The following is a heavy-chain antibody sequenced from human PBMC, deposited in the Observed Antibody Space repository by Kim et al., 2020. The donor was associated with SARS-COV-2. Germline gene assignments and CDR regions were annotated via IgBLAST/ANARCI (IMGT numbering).Heavy chain of an antibody. CDR3: VRDRPNWD. Sequence: GGSLRLSCAASGFTFTTYWIHWVRQVPGKGLVWVSRIFSDGTISYADSVKGRFTISRDNSNNMLYLQMNSLRVEDTAVYHCVRDRPNWDWGQGTLVTVSS. CDR2: IFSDGTI. J-gene: IGHJ4*02. V-gene: IGHV3-74*01. CDR1: GFTFTTYW. D-gene: IGHD1-1*01.